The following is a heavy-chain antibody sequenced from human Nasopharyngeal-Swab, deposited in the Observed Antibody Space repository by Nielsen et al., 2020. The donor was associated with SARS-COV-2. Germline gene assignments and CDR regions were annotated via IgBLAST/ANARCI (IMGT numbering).Heavy chain of an antibody. Sequence: GGSLRLSCAASGFTFSSFGMHWFRQAPGKGLDWLAFIAHDASNEYYGDSVKGRFSISRDSSKNTLYLQMDSLRGEDTAVYYCARDAPAHYGAFYWGRGTLVTVSS. V-gene: IGHV3-30*03. J-gene: IGHJ4*02. CDR3: ARDAPAHYGAFY. CDR2: IAHDASNE. CDR1: GFTFSSFG. D-gene: IGHD4-17*01.